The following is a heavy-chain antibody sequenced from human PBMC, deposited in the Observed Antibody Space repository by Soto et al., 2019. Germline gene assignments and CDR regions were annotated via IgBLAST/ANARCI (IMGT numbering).Heavy chain of an antibody. CDR2: IYYSGST. Sequence: TSETLSLTCTVSGSPISSYYWSWIRQPPGKGLEWIGYIYYSGSTNYNPSLKSRVTISVDTSKNQFSLKLSSVTAADTAVYYCARRWGGTFDYWGQGTLVTVSS. CDR3: ARRWGGTFDY. V-gene: IGHV4-59*01. CDR1: GSPISSYY. D-gene: IGHD2-21*01. J-gene: IGHJ4*02.